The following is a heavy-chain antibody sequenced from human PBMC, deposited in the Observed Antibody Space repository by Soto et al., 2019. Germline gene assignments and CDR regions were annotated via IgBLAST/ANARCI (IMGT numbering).Heavy chain of an antibody. Sequence: GASVKVSCKASVYTFTSYGISWVRQAPGQGLEWMGIINPSGGSTSYAQKFQGRVTMTRDTSTSTVYMELSSLRSEDTAVYYCASFSVLARGVNPRRQDYWGQGTLVTVSS. CDR3: ASFSVLARGVNPRRQDY. D-gene: IGHD3-10*01. V-gene: IGHV1-46*03. CDR1: VYTFTSYG. CDR2: INPSGGST. J-gene: IGHJ4*02.